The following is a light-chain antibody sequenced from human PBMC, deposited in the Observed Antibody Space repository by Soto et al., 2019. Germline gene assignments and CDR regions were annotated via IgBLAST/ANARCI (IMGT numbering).Light chain of an antibody. CDR1: QTVLFSSNNKNY. Sequence: DIVMTQSPDSLAVSLGARATINCKSSQTVLFSSNNKNYLAWYQQKPGHPPKLLISWASTRESGVPDRFSGSGSGTDFTLTISSLPAEDVAVYYCQQYYDNPPFTFGGGTQVEIK. V-gene: IGKV4-1*01. J-gene: IGKJ4*01. CDR2: WAS. CDR3: QQYYDNPPFT.